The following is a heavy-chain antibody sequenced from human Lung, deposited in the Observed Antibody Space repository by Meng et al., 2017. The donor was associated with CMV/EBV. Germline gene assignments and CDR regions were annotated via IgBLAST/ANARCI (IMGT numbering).Heavy chain of an antibody. CDR2: ISGSGIDI. CDR3: ADGGYSLFRAVAY. CDR1: GFTFSDYY. J-gene: IGHJ4*02. V-gene: IGHV3-11*01. Sequence: GGSLRLXXAASGFTFSDYYMSWIRQAPGKGLEWVSYISGSGIDIYYADSVKGRFTISRDNAKNSLYLQMNSLRAEDTAVYYCADGGYSLFRAVAYWGQGTXVTVSS. D-gene: IGHD3-22*01.